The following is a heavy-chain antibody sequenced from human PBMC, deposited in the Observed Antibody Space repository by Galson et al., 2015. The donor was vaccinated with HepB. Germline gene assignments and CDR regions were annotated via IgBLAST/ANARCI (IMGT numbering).Heavy chain of an antibody. J-gene: IGHJ4*02. D-gene: IGHD2-15*01. CDR3: AKPEGRQPAAGPFDY. Sequence: SLRLSCAASGFTFSSYGMHWVRQAPGKGLEWVAVISYDGSNKYYADSVKGRFTISKDNSKNTLYLQMNSLRAEDTAVYYCAKPEGRQPAAGPFDYWGQGTLVTVSS. CDR1: GFTFSSYG. CDR2: ISYDGSNK. V-gene: IGHV3-30*18.